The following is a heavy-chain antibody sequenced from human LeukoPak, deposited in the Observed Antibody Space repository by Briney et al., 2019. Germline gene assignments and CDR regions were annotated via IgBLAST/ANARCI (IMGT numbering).Heavy chain of an antibody. J-gene: IGHJ6*04. Sequence: ASVKVSCKASGYTFTSYDINWVRQATGQGLEWMGWMNPNSGNTGYAQNFQGRVTMSRNISISTAYMELSSLRSEDTAVYYCARGALLWFGEPLGLDVWGKGTTVTVSS. D-gene: IGHD3-10*01. CDR2: MNPNSGNT. V-gene: IGHV1-8*01. CDR3: ARGALLWFGEPLGLDV. CDR1: GYTFTSYD.